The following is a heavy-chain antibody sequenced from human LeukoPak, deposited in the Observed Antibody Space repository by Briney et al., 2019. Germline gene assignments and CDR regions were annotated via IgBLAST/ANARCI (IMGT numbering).Heavy chain of an antibody. CDR1: GHTFTGYY. D-gene: IGHD3-9*01. CDR2: INPSGGST. Sequence: ASVKVSCKASGHTFTGYYMHWVRQAPGQGLEWMGIINPSGGSTSYAQKFQGRIAMTRDTSTSTVYMVLSSLRSEDTAVYYCARAYDMIDYWGQGTLVTVSS. V-gene: IGHV1-46*01. CDR3: ARAYDMIDY. J-gene: IGHJ4*02.